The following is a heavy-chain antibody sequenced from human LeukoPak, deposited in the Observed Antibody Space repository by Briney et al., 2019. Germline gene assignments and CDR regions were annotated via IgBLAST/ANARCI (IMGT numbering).Heavy chain of an antibody. CDR1: GYTFTSYA. V-gene: IGHV7-4-1*02. CDR3: ARESPYYYDSSDYSGEPDY. J-gene: IGHJ4*02. Sequence: ASVKVSCKASGYTFTSYAMNWVRQAPGQGLEWMGWINTNTGNPTYAQGFTGRFVFSLDTSVSTAYLQISSLKAEDTAVYYCARESPYYYDSSDYSGEPDYWGQGTLVTVSS. CDR2: INTNTGNP. D-gene: IGHD3-22*01.